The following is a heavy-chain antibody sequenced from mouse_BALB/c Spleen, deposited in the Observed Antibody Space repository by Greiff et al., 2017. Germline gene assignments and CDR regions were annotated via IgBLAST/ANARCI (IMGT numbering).Heavy chain of an antibody. V-gene: IGHV3-2*02. Sequence: EVKLQESGPGLVKPSQSLSLTCTVTGYSITSDYAWNWIRQFPGNKLEWMGYISYSGSTSYNPSLKSRISITRDTSKNQFFLQLNSVTTEDTATYYCARKSLYDGYYEAMDYWGQGTSVTVSS. J-gene: IGHJ4*01. CDR3: ARKSLYDGYYEAMDY. CDR2: ISYSGST. D-gene: IGHD2-3*01. CDR1: GYSITSDYA.